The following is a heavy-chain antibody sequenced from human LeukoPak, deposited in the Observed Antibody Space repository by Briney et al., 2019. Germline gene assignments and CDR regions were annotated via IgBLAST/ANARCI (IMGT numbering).Heavy chain of an antibody. J-gene: IGHJ3*02. CDR2: INNGSSYI. D-gene: IGHD3-22*01. CDR1: GFTFSSYS. CDR3: AIGDNSGYHLAFDAFDI. V-gene: IGHV3-21*01. Sequence: GGSLRLSCAASGFTFSSYSMNWVRQAPGKGLEWVSSINNGSSYIYSADSVKGRFTISRDNAKNSLFLQMNSLRAEDTAVYYCAIGDNSGYHLAFDAFDIWGQGTMVTVSS.